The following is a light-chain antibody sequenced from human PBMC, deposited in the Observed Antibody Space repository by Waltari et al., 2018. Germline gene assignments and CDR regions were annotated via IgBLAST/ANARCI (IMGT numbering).Light chain of an antibody. V-gene: IGKV3-15*01. CDR2: EAS. CDR3: QQYDTWPGAPT. CDR1: QIVRTN. J-gene: IGKJ4*01. Sequence: TVTTQSPDTLSVSLGEGATLSCRASQIVRTNLAWYQQKPGKPPRLLIYEASKRATSVPARFSGSGSGTEFTLTISSLHSEDFAVYYCQQYDTWPGAPTFGGGTKVEIK.